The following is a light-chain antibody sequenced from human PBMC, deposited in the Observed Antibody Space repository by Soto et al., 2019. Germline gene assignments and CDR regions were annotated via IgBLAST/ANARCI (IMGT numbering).Light chain of an antibody. CDR3: QQRRECPPSLT. V-gene: IGKV3-11*01. CDR1: QSVSSS. J-gene: IGKJ4*01. Sequence: EIVLTQSPATLSLSPGERATLSCRASQSVSSSLAGYQHKPGQAPRLLIYATSHRTTDIPTRFSGSVSETDFTLTVLSLEPEELSVYYCQQRRECPPSLTLGGGNKVEIK. CDR2: ATS.